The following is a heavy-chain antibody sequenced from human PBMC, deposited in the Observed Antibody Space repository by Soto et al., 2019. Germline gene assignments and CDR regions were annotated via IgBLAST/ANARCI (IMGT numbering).Heavy chain of an antibody. CDR1: GGAFSSYA. CDR2: ISGSGGST. CDR3: AKDIAVPAAIYYYYYGMDV. J-gene: IGHJ6*02. V-gene: IGHV3-23*01. Sequence: SLRLSWAAAGGAFSSYAMSWVRQAPGKGLEWVSAISGSGGSTYYADSVKGRFAISRDNSKNTLYLQMNSLRAEDTAVYYCAKDIAVPAAIYYYYYGMDVWGQGPTVPVSS. D-gene: IGHD2-2*02.